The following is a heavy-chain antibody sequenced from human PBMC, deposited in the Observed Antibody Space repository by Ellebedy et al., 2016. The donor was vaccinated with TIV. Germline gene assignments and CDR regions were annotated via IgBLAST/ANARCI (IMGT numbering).Heavy chain of an antibody. J-gene: IGHJ4*02. Sequence: GGSLRLSCAASGFTFSDHYMDWVRQAPGKGLEWVGRTRNKANSYTTEYAASVKGRFTISRDDSKNSLYLQMNSLRAGDTAVYYCARVTRLSGWQQIDYWGQGTLVTVSS. V-gene: IGHV3-72*01. CDR1: GFTFSDHY. D-gene: IGHD6-19*01. CDR2: TRNKANSYTT. CDR3: ARVTRLSGWQQIDY.